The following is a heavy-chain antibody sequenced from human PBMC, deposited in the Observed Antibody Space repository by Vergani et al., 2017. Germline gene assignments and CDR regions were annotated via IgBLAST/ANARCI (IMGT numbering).Heavy chain of an antibody. D-gene: IGHD2-15*01. V-gene: IGHV4-61*02. J-gene: IGHJ4*02. CDR3: ARSRPYWTSGSCPAI. CDR1: GESIRSGSHY. CDR2: INTGGST. Sequence: QVKLQKSGPGLLKPSQTLSLTCTVSGESIRSGSHYWSWIRQPAGKWPKWIGHINTGGSTDLNPSFKGRVSISVDTSKSQFSLKLNSVTVADTAVYYCARSRPYWTSGSCPAIWGQGTLVTVSS.